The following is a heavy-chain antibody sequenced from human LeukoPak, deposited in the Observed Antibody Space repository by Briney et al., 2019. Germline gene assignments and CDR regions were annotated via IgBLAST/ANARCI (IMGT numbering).Heavy chain of an antibody. V-gene: IGHV3-30*04. Sequence: GGSLRLSCAASGFTFSSYAMHWVRQAPGKGLEWVAVISYDGSNKYYADSVKGRFTISRDNSKNTLYLQMNSLRAEDTAVYYCARDTRGWLQHWGQGTLVTVSS. D-gene: IGHD6-19*01. CDR2: ISYDGSNK. J-gene: IGHJ1*01. CDR3: ARDTRGWLQH. CDR1: GFTFSSYA.